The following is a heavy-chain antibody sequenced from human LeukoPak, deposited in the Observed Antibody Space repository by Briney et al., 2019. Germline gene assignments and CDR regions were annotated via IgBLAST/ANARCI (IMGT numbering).Heavy chain of an antibody. CDR1: GFTFSSYW. CDR3: ARAPYDDYPAY. V-gene: IGHV3-74*01. J-gene: IGHJ4*02. CDR2: INSDGSTT. D-gene: IGHD4-17*01. Sequence: GGSLRLSCAVSGFTFSSYWMHWVRQAPGKELVWVSRINSDGSTTSYADSVKGRFTISRDNAKNTLYLQMNSLRADDTAVYYCARAPYDDYPAYWGQGTLVTVSS.